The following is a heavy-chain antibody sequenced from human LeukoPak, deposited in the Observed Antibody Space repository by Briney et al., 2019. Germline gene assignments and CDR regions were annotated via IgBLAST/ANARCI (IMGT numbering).Heavy chain of an antibody. CDR3: AGGVGSTGYYYGMDV. CDR1: GFTFSSYA. Sequence: GGSLRLSCAASGFTFSSYAMSWVRQAPGKGLEWVSTISGSGGSTYYADSVKGRFTISRDNSKNTLFLQMNSLRAEDTAVYYCAGGVGSTGYYYGMDVWGQGTTVTVSS. D-gene: IGHD3-16*01. J-gene: IGHJ6*02. CDR2: ISGSGGST. V-gene: IGHV3-23*01.